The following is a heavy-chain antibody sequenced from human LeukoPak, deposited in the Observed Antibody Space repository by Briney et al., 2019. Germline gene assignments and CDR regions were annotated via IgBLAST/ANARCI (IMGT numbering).Heavy chain of an antibody. Sequence: SETLSLTCAVSGYSISSGYYWGWIRQPPGKGLEWICSIYHSGSTYYNPSLQSRVPISVDTSKNQVSLKLSSVTAAAPAVSYRARDYHHYDILTGYYNGFDYSGQETLVTVSS. J-gene: IGHJ4*02. V-gene: IGHV4-38-2*02. CDR1: GYSISSGYY. CDR3: ARDYHHYDILTGYYNGFDY. CDR2: IYHSGST. D-gene: IGHD3-9*01.